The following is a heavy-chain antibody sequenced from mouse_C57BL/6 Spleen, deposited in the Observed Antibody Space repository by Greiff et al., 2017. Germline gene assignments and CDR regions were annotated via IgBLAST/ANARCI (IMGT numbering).Heavy chain of an antibody. V-gene: IGHV1-82*01. CDR2: IYPGDGDT. J-gene: IGHJ1*03. D-gene: IGHD4-1*01. CDR3: ARPALGDWYFDV. Sequence: QVQLQQSGPELVKPGASVKISCKASGYAFSSSWMNWVKQRPGKGLEWIGRIYPGDGDTNYNGKFKGKATLTADKSSSTAYMQLSSLTSEDSAVCVCARPALGDWYFDVWGTGTTVTVSS. CDR1: GYAFSSSW.